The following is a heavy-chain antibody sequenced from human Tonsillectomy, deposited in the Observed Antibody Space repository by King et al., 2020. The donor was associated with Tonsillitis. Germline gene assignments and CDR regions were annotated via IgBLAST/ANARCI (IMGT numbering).Heavy chain of an antibody. J-gene: IGHJ3*02. CDR3: PKNRAPYGSGIHDAVDI. D-gene: IGHD3-10*01. V-gene: IGHV3-23*04. CDR2: FSGSRGST. Sequence: VQLVESGGGLVQPGGSLRLSCAASGFTFSSYAMSWVRQSPGKGLEWVSAFSGSRGSTYYADSVKGRFTISRDNSKNTLYLQMNSLRAEDTAIYFCPKNRAPYGSGIHDAVDIWGQGTMVTVSS. CDR1: GFTFSSYA.